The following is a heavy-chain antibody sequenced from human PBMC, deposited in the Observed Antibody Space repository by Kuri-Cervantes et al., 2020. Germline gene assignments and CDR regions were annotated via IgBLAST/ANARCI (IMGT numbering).Heavy chain of an antibody. CDR1: GFTFSSYA. Sequence: GESLKISCAASGFTFSSYAMSWVRQAPGKELEWVSAITDSGDHTFHADSVRGRFTISRDNSKNTLYLQMNSLRAEDTAVYYCAKVYRGGSEGMDVWGQGTTVTVSS. CDR2: ITDSGDHT. J-gene: IGHJ6*02. CDR3: AKVYRGGSEGMDV. V-gene: IGHV3-23*01. D-gene: IGHD3-16*01.